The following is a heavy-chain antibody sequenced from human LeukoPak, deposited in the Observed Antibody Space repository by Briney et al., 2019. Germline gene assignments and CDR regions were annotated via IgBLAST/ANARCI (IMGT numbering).Heavy chain of an antibody. V-gene: IGHV3-7*01. CDR1: GFTFSSYW. CDR2: IKQDGSEK. Sequence: GGSLRLSCAASGFTFSSYWMSWVRQAPGKGLEWVANIKQDGSEKYHVDSVRGRFTISRDNAKNSLYLQMNSLRAEDTAVYYCAREGGYYYDSSGPRGAFDIWGQETMVTVSS. CDR3: AREGGYYYDSSGPRGAFDI. J-gene: IGHJ3*02. D-gene: IGHD3-22*01.